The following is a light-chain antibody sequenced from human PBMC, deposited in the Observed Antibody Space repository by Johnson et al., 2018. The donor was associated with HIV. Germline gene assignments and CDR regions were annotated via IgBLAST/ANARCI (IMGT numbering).Light chain of an antibody. J-gene: IGLJ1*01. V-gene: IGLV1-51*02. Sequence: QSVLTQPPSVSAAPGQKVTISCSGSNSNIGNNYVSWYQQLPGTAPKLLIYENNKRPSGIPDRFSGSKSGTSATLGIAGLQTGDEADYYCGTWDNSLSTGAVFGTWTKVTVL. CDR1: NSNIGNNY. CDR2: ENN. CDR3: GTWDNSLSTGAV.